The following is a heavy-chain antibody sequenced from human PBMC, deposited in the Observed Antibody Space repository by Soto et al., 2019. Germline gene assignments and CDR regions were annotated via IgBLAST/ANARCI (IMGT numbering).Heavy chain of an antibody. CDR1: GGSISSSSYY. CDR2: IYYSGST. J-gene: IGHJ3*02. CDR3: ARVLPAAIGGDAFDI. D-gene: IGHD2-2*01. V-gene: IGHV4-39*01. Sequence: QLQLQESGPGLVKPSETLSLTCTVSGGSISSSSYYWGWIRQTPGKGLEWIGSIYYSGSTYYNPSLKSRVTISVDTSKNQFSLKLSSVTAADTAVYYCARVLPAAIGGDAFDIWGQGTMVTVSS.